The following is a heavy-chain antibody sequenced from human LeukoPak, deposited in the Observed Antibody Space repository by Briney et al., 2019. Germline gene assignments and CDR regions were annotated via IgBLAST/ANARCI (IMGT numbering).Heavy chain of an antibody. Sequence: SETLSLTCTVSGYSISTGYYWGWIRQPPGKGLEWIASMYHSGSTYYNPSLKSRFTISVDTSKNQFSLKLSSVTAADTAVYYCARGGHRRYYYTSGSAFDPWGQGTLVTVSS. J-gene: IGHJ5*02. CDR2: MYHSGST. V-gene: IGHV4-38-2*02. CDR1: GYSISTGYY. D-gene: IGHD3-10*01. CDR3: ARGGHRRYYYTSGSAFDP.